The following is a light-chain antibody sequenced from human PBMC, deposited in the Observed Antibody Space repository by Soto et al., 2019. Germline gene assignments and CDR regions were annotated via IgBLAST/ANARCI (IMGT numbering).Light chain of an antibody. J-gene: IGLJ2*01. V-gene: IGLV2-14*01. Sequence: QSALTQPASVSGSPGQSITISCTGTSSDVGGYNSVSWYQQHPGKAPKLMIYDVSYRPSGISNRFSGSKSGNTASLTISGLQAEDEADYYCSSYTSRSTLDVVFGGGTKVTVL. CDR1: SSDVGGYNS. CDR2: DVS. CDR3: SSYTSRSTLDVV.